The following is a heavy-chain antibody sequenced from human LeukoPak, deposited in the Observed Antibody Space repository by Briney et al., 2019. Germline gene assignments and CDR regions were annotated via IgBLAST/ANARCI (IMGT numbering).Heavy chain of an antibody. V-gene: IGHV3-30-3*01. D-gene: IGHD2-15*01. J-gene: IGHJ4*02. CDR3: AKGQNVVVVATPLDS. CDR1: GFTFTSHA. Sequence: GGSLRLSCAASGFTFTSHAMHWVRQAPGKGLEWVAVISHAGNNQFYAESVRGRFTISRDPSKKTVFLQMNSLRAEDTAVYYCAKGQNVVVVATPLDSWGQGTPVTVSP. CDR2: ISHAGNNQ.